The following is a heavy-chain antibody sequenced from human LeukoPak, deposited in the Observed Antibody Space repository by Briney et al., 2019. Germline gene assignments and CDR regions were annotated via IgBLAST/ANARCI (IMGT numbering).Heavy chain of an antibody. CDR3: ALSRGYFEY. V-gene: IGHV3-23*01. D-gene: IGHD3-10*01. J-gene: IGHJ4*02. CDR2: IIGSGVTT. Sequence: PGGSLRLSCTASGFTFSSLAMTWVRQAPGKGLEWVSAIIGSGVTTYYAESVKGRFAISRDNPKNTLYLQMDSLRAEDTAVYYCALSRGYFEYWGQGTQVTVSS. CDR1: GFTFSSLA.